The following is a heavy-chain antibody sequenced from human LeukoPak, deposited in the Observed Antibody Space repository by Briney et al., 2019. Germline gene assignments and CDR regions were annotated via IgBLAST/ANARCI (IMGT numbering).Heavy chain of an antibody. CDR3: ARGSLDFVY. CDR2: ISYSGST. Sequence: PSETLSLTCTVSGGSISSGGYYWSWIRQHPGKGLEWIGYISYSGSTHYNPSLKSPITISVDTSKNQFSLQLSSVTAADTAVYYCARGSLDFVYWGQGTLVTVSS. CDR1: GGSISSGGYY. V-gene: IGHV4-31*01. J-gene: IGHJ4*02.